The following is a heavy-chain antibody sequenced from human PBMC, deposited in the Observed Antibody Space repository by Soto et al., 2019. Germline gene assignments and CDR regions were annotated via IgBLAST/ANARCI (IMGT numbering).Heavy chain of an antibody. CDR2: ITASGSFT. Sequence: GGSLRLSCAASGFTFNNFAMSWVRQAPGKGLEWVSGITASGSFTYYAASVKGRFTISRDNRKNTLSLQIDSLRGEDTASYYCVKDSSRWYYFDYWGPGTLVTVSS. J-gene: IGHJ4*02. V-gene: IGHV3-23*01. CDR1: GFTFNNFA. D-gene: IGHD6-13*01. CDR3: VKDSSRWYYFDY.